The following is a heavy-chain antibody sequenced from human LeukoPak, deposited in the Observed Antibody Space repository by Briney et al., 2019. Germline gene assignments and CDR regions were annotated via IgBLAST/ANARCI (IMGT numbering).Heavy chain of an antibody. CDR1: GFTFSSYA. Sequence: PGGSLRLSCAASGFTFSSYAMNWVRQAPGKGLEWVSAITGSGGRTCYADSVKGRFTISRDNSKNTLYLQMNSLRAEDTAIYYCAKEYTGTFSPFPSYFDNWGQGTLVTVSS. V-gene: IGHV3-23*01. CDR3: AKEYTGTFSPFPSYFDN. CDR2: ITGSGGRT. J-gene: IGHJ4*02. D-gene: IGHD1-26*01.